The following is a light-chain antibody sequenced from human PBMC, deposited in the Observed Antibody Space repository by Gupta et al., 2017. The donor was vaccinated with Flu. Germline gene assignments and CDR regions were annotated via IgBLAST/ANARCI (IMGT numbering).Light chain of an antibody. CDR2: RDS. V-gene: IGLV3-9*01. CDR3: QVWDMIAI. J-gene: IGLJ2*01. CDR1: GIGSKS. Sequence: VALGRTATITCGGDGIGSKSVHGYKEKPGQALLLVLYRDSTGPSGLPARLSGSNSGNTATXTXRGAQAXDEADYYCQVWDMIAIFGGGTKLTVL.